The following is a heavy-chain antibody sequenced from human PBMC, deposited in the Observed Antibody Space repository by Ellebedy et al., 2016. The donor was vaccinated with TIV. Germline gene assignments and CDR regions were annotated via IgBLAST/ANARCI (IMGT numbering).Heavy chain of an antibody. D-gene: IGHD6-19*01. CDR2: ISGYNGVT. CDR1: GYSFNTYG. V-gene: IGHV1-18*01. CDR3: TSGWDY. Sequence: ASVKVSXKTSGYSFNTYGISWVRRAPGRGPEWLGWISGYNGVTNNSPKFQARVTMTIDTSTTTAYMELRGLASDDTAVYYCTSGWDYWGQGTLVTVSS. J-gene: IGHJ4*02.